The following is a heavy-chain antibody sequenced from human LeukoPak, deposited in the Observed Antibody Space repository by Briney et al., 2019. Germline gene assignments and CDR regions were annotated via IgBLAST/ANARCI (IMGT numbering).Heavy chain of an antibody. CDR3: ARYDIVATNYFDP. J-gene: IGHJ5*02. CDR2: VYGSGST. CDR1: GGSISSNY. D-gene: IGHD5-12*01. V-gene: IGHV4-4*07. Sequence: PSETLSLTCIVSGGSISSNYWSWTRQSAGKGLEYIGRVYGSGSTDYSPSVKSRVTMSVDTSKNQFSLKVSSVTAADTAVYYCARYDIVATNYFDPWGQGTLVTVSS.